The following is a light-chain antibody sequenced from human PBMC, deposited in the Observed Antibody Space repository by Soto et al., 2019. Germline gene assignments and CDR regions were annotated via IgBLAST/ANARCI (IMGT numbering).Light chain of an antibody. CDR3: QQRSNWPL. CDR2: DAS. V-gene: IGKV3-11*01. J-gene: IGKJ4*01. Sequence: ELGLTQSPATLSLSPGERATLSCRASQSVSSYLAWYQQKPGQAPRLLIYDASNRATGIPARFSGSGSGTDFTLTSSTLEPDDFAVYDGQQRSNWPLFGGGTKVEIK. CDR1: QSVSSY.